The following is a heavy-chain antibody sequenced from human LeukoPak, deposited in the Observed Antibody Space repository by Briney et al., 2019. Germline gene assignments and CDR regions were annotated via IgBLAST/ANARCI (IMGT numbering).Heavy chain of an antibody. D-gene: IGHD5-12*01. J-gene: IGHJ4*02. Sequence: ASVKVSCKASGFTFTSYNINWVRQATGQGLEWMGIINPSGGSTSYAQKFQGRVTMTRDTSTSTVYMELSSLRSEDTAVYYCARDGYSGYVGHWGQGTLVTVSS. CDR2: INPSGGST. CDR1: GFTFTSYN. CDR3: ARDGYSGYVGH. V-gene: IGHV1-46*01.